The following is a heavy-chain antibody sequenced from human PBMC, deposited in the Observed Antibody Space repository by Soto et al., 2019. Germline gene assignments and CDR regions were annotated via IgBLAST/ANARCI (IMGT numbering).Heavy chain of an antibody. J-gene: IGHJ5*02. Sequence: QEQLQESGPGLVKPSQTLSLTCTVSGGSVSSGDYYWSWIRQPPGKGLEWIGYIHYSGSTYYNPSLKSRVTISVGTAKTQFSLELSSVAAADTAVYYCARSSGYGGLRFDPWGQGTLVTVSS. CDR1: GGSVSSGDYY. D-gene: IGHD5-12*01. V-gene: IGHV4-30-4*01. CDR2: IHYSGST. CDR3: ARSSGYGGLRFDP.